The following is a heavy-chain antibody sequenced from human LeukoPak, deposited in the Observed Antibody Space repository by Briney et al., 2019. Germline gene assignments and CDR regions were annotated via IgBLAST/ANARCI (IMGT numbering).Heavy chain of an antibody. D-gene: IGHD3-16*01. CDR3: ARSGGGYFDY. Sequence: GGSLRLSCAASGFTFSDYWMHWVRQAPRKGLVWVSRINRDGSTTSYADSVRGRFTISRDNAKNTLYVQMNSLIAEDTAVYYGARSGGGYFDYWGQGTLVTVSS. V-gene: IGHV3-74*01. CDR2: INRDGSTT. CDR1: GFTFSDYW. J-gene: IGHJ4*02.